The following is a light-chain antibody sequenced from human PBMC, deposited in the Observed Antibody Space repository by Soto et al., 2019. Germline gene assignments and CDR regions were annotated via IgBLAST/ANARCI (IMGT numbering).Light chain of an antibody. CDR1: QSVSSN. CDR3: QQYNNWPRE. CDR2: GAS. Sequence: EIVMTQSPATLSVSPGERATLSCRASQSVSSNLAWYQQKPGQAPRLLIYGASTRATGIPARFSGSGSGTEFTLTISSLQSEDFAVYYCQQYNNWPREFGQGPKVEIK. V-gene: IGKV3-15*01. J-gene: IGKJ1*01.